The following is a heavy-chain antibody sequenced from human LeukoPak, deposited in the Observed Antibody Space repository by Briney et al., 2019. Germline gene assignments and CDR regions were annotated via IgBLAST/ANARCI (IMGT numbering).Heavy chain of an antibody. J-gene: IGHJ4*02. CDR3: ATARSFRFEY. D-gene: IGHD1-26*01. V-gene: IGHV3-74*01. CDR1: GLTFRTTW. CDR2: MNGEGTTI. Sequence: SGGSLRLSCATSGLTFRTTWMHWVRQAPGKGRMWVSRMNGEGTTIDYADSVKGRFTVSRDYAKNTLFLQMNNLRTEDTALYFCATARSFRFEYWGQGSLVIVSA.